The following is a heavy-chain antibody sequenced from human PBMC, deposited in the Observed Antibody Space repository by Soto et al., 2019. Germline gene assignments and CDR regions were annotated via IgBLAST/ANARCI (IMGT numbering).Heavy chain of an antibody. V-gene: IGHV3-33*01. CDR3: AREDILTGYYKIDY. CDR1: GFTFSSYG. J-gene: IGHJ4*02. Sequence: GGSLRFSCAASGFTFSSYGMHWVRQAPGKGLEWVAVIWYDGSNKYYADSVKGRFTISRDNSKNTLYLQMNSLRAEDTAVYYCAREDILTGYYKIDYWGQGTLVTVSS. D-gene: IGHD3-9*01. CDR2: IWYDGSNK.